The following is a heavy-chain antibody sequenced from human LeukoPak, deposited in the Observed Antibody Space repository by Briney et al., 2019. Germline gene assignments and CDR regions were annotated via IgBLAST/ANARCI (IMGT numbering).Heavy chain of an antibody. CDR1: GYTFTSYD. CDR2: MNPNSGTT. V-gene: IGHV1-8*01. CDR3: ARGDSSSWSIHNYYYGMDV. Sequence: GASVKVSCKASGYTFTSYDMNWVRQATGQGLEWMGWMNPNSGTTGYAQKFQGRVTMTRNTSISTAYMELSSLRSEDPAVYYCARGDSSSWSIHNYYYGMDVWGQGTTVTVSS. D-gene: IGHD6-13*01. J-gene: IGHJ6*02.